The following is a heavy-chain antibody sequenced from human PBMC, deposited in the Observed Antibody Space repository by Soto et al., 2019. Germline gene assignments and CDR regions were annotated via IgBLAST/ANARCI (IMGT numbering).Heavy chain of an antibody. CDR2: IWYDGTNK. CDR1: GFTFSSFG. D-gene: IGHD6-13*01. CDR3: ARDSHVQAAAPPKKYGMDV. V-gene: IGHV3-33*01. J-gene: IGHJ6*02. Sequence: GGSLRLSCSTSGFTFSSFGIHWVRQAPGRGLEWMALIWYDGTNKYYADSVKGRFFISRDNSKNMVFLEMKTLRVDDTAVYYCARDSHVQAAAPPKKYGMDVWGQGTTVTVSS.